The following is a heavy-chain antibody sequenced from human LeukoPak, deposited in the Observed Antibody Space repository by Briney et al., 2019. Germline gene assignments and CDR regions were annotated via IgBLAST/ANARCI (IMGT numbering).Heavy chain of an antibody. CDR3: ARDIYCSGGSCYPGGYFDY. J-gene: IGHJ4*02. D-gene: IGHD2-15*01. CDR1: GYTFSRYY. Sequence: ASVKVSCKASGYTFSRYYMHWVRQAPGKGLEWMGIINPSGGSTNYAQKFQGRVTMTRDTITSTNYMELSSLRSEDTAVYFCARDIYCSGGSCYPGGYFDYWGQGTQVTVSS. CDR2: INPSGGST. V-gene: IGHV1-46*01.